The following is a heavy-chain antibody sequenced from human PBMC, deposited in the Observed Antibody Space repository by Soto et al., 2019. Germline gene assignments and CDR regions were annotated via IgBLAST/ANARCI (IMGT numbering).Heavy chain of an antibody. CDR2: IYKGGST. V-gene: IGHV3-66*04. J-gene: IGHJ6*03. Sequence: VQLVESGGGLVQPGGSLRLSCAVSGFSVSFNDMTWVRQAPEKGLEWVSVIYKGGSTYHADLVKGRFTVSKDNSNNILYLQMNNLRAEDTAVYYCARLYYHYMDVWGKGTTVTVSS. CDR1: GFSVSFND. CDR3: ARLYYHYMDV.